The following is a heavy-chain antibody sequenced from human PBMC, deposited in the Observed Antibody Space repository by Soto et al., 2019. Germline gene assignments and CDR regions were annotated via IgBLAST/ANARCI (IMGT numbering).Heavy chain of an antibody. J-gene: IGHJ6*02. V-gene: IGHV3-72*01. Sequence: PGESLRLSCVASGFTFSDYYMDWVRQAPGRGLGWIGRSRNEANDYIRDYAASVKGRFSVSRDDSKSSFFLQMNGLKTEDTAVYYCVRQGYCSSTSCFDAMDVWGQGTTVTVSS. CDR1: GFTFSDYY. CDR3: VRQGYCSSTSCFDAMDV. D-gene: IGHD2-2*01. CDR2: SRNEANDYIR.